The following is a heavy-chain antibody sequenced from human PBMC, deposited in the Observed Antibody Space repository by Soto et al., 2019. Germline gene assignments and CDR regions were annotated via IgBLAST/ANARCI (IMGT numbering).Heavy chain of an antibody. J-gene: IGHJ4*02. CDR3: VRDRRISGINRGLDY. D-gene: IGHD1-20*01. V-gene: IGHV3-48*03. CDR1: GFTFSSYE. CDR2: ISSSGSTI. Sequence: PGGSLRLSCAASGFTFSSYEMNWVRQAPGKGLEWVSYISSSGSTIYYADSVKGRFTISRDNAKNSLYLQMNSLRAEDTAVYYCVRDRRISGINRGLDYWGRGTLVTVSS.